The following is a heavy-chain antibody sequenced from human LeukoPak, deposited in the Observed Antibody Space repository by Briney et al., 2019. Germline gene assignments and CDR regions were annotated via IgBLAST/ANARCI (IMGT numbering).Heavy chain of an antibody. V-gene: IGHV4-39*07. CDR3: ARLIPDGYKWEEWSYYYMDV. D-gene: IGHD5-24*01. CDR1: GGSISGSSYY. J-gene: IGHJ6*03. Sequence: PSETLSLTCTVSGGSISGSSYYWGWIRQPPGTGLEWIERIYYCGSTNYNPSLKSRVTISVDTYKNQFSLKLSSVTAADTAVYYCARLIPDGYKWEEWSYYYMDVWGKGTTVTISS. CDR2: IYYCGST.